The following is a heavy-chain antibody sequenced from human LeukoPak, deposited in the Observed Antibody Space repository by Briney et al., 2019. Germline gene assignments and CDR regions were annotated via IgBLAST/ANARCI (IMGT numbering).Heavy chain of an antibody. J-gene: IGHJ1*01. V-gene: IGHV1-2*02. Sequence: GASVKVSCKASGGTFSSYAISWVRQAPGQGLEWMGWINPNSGGTNYAQKFQGRVTMTRDTSISTAYMELSRLRSDDTAVYYCARDAALAVAGNWGQGTLVTVSS. D-gene: IGHD6-19*01. CDR2: INPNSGGT. CDR1: GGTFSSYA. CDR3: ARDAALAVAGN.